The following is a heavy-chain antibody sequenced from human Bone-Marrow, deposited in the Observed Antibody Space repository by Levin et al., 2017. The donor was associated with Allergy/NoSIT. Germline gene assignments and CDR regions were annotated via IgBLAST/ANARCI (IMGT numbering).Heavy chain of an antibody. CDR2: ISWDSVTV. CDR1: GFTFDDYA. D-gene: IGHD3-3*01. J-gene: IGHJ4*02. V-gene: IGHV3-9*01. Sequence: AGGSLRLSCVTSGFTFDDYAMHWVRQAPGKGLDWVSGISWDSVTVEYADSVKDRFTISRDNAKNSVYLQMNSLRPEDTALYFCTKGGLWSGYYSGFESWGQGTPVTVSS. CDR3: TKGGLWSGYYSGFES.